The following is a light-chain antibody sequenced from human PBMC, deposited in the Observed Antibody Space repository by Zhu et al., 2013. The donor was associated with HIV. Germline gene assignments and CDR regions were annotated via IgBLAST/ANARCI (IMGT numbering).Light chain of an antibody. Sequence: EIVLTQSPATLSLSPGERATLSCRASQSVSSSYLAWYQQKPGQAPRLLIYDAFTRATGIPERFIGSGSEADFTLTITRLEPEDFALYYCQQYGSSPPLTFGGGTKVEI. CDR3: QQYGSSPPLT. V-gene: IGKV3-20*01. CDR2: DAF. CDR1: QSVSSSY. J-gene: IGKJ4*01.